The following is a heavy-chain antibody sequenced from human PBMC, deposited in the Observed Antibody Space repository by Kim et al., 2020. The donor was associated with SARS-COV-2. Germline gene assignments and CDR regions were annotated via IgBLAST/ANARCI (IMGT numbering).Heavy chain of an antibody. Sequence: GGSLRLSCAVSRFTFNNYWINWVRHAPGMGLVLVSQISVDGSITNYADSVKVRFTMARANAENTLYLQTNSLRAEDTAVYYCARRFFRDGLDVWGQGTTGTVSS. J-gene: IGHJ6*02. CDR1: RFTFNNYW. D-gene: IGHD3-10*01. CDR2: ISVDGSIT. V-gene: IGHV3-74*01. CDR3: ARRFFRDGLDV.